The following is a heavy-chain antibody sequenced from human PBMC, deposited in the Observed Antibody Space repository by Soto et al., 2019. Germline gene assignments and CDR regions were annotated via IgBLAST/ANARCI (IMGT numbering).Heavy chain of an antibody. Sequence: QVQLQESGPGLVKPSETLSLTCTVSGGSISSHYWSWIRQPPGMGLEYIGYIYNSGSTNYNPSLKSRVTISVDTSKIPFSLKLSSVTAADTAVYFCARGGGSPDYWGQGTLVTVSS. V-gene: IGHV4-59*11. CDR2: IYNSGST. CDR3: ARGGGSPDY. CDR1: GGSISSHY. J-gene: IGHJ4*02. D-gene: IGHD2-15*01.